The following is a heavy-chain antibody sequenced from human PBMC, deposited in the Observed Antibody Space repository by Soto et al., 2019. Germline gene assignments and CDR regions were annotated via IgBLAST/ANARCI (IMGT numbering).Heavy chain of an antibody. Sequence: SETLSLTCTVSGGSISSYYWSWIRQPPGKGLEWIGYIYYSGSTKYNPSLKSRDTISVDTSKNQFSLKLSSVTAADTAVYYCARDIYSSGWVDAFDIWGQGTMVTVSS. V-gene: IGHV4-59*01. CDR1: GGSISSYY. J-gene: IGHJ3*02. CDR3: ARDIYSSGWVDAFDI. CDR2: IYYSGST. D-gene: IGHD6-19*01.